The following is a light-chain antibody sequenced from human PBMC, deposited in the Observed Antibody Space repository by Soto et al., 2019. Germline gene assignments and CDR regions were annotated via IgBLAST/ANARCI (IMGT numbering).Light chain of an antibody. CDR2: DAA. CDR3: QQRSSWPRS. Sequence: DIVLTQSPATLSLSPGDRATLSCRASQSVGTSLAWYKQQPGQAPRLLIHDAAYRASGIPEGFRGSGSGTAFSLSISSLEPDDFAVYYCQQRSSWPRSFGRGTKVEV. J-gene: IGKJ1*01. V-gene: IGKV3-11*01. CDR1: QSVGTS.